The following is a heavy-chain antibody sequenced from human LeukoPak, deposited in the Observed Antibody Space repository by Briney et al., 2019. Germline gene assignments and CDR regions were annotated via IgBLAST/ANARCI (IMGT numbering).Heavy chain of an antibody. Sequence: GGSLRLSCAASGFTFNNYGMHWVRQAPGEGLEWVAVISYDGRNKHYPDSVKGRFTISRDISTDTLWLQMDSLRTEDTAVYYCAKGPLRGTAAAIDYWGQGIPVTVSS. J-gene: IGHJ4*02. CDR3: AKGPLRGTAAAIDY. CDR2: ISYDGRNK. D-gene: IGHD2-2*01. V-gene: IGHV3-30*18. CDR1: GFTFNNYG.